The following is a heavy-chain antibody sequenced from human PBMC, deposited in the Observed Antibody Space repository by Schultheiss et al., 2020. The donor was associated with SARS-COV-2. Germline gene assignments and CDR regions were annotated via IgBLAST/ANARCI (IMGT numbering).Heavy chain of an antibody. V-gene: IGHV3-74*01. J-gene: IGHJ4*02. CDR1: GFTFSSYW. CDR2: INSDGSST. Sequence: GESLKISCAASGFTFSSYWMHWVRQAPGKGLVWVSRINSDGSSTSYADSVKGRFTISRDNAKNTLYLQMNSLRAEDTAVYYCARDSGYSSSLDYWGQGTLVTVSS. D-gene: IGHD6-13*01. CDR3: ARDSGYSSSLDY.